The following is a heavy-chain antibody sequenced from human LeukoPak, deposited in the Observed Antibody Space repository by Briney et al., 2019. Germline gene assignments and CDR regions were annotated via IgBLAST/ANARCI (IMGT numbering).Heavy chain of an antibody. J-gene: IGHJ6*02. CDR1: GGSFSSYY. Sequence: SETQSLTCTVSGGSFSSYYWSWIRQPPGKGLEWIGFIYYSGSTNYNPSLKSRVTISVDTSKNQFSLKLSSVTAADTAVYYCARAEGLWFGEFYYGMDVWGQGTTVTVSS. CDR2: IYYSGST. D-gene: IGHD3-10*01. CDR3: ARAEGLWFGEFYYGMDV. V-gene: IGHV4-59*01.